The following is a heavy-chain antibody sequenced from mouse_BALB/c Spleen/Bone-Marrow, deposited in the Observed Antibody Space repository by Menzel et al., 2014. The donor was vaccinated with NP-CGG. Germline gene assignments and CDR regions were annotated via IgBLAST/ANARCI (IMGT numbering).Heavy chain of an antibody. Sequence: QVQLQQSGSVLVRPGASVKLSCKASGYTFTSSWIHWAKLRPGQGPEWIGEIHPNSGNTNYNEKFKGKATLTVDTSSSTAYVDLNSLTSGDSAVYYCARHSSYAWYFDFWGQGTTLTVSS. V-gene: IGHV1S130*01. D-gene: IGHD1-1*01. CDR2: IHPNSGNT. J-gene: IGHJ2*01. CDR1: GYTFTSSW. CDR3: ARHSSYAWYFDF.